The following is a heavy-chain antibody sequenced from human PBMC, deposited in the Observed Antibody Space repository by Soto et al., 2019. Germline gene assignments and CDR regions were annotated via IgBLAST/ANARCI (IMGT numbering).Heavy chain of an antibody. CDR2: IYCSGST. CDR3: ARESSWFDP. J-gene: IGHJ5*02. Sequence: SETLSLTCTVSGGSISSYYLSWIRQPPGKGLEWIGYIYCSGSTNYNPSLKSRVTISVDTSKNQFSLKLSSVTAADTAVYYCARESSWFDPWGQGTLVTVYS. CDR1: GGSISSYY. V-gene: IGHV4-59*01.